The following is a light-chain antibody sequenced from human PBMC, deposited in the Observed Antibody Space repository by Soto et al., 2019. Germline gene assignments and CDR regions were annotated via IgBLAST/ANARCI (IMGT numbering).Light chain of an antibody. Sequence: EIVLTQSPGTLSLSPGERATLSCRASQSVSSSYLAWYQQKPGQAPRLLIYGASSRATGIPDRFSGSGSGTHFTLTISRLEPEDFAVYYCKQSGSSPRTFGQGTKVEIK. CDR2: GAS. V-gene: IGKV3-20*01. CDR1: QSVSSSY. J-gene: IGKJ1*01. CDR3: KQSGSSPRT.